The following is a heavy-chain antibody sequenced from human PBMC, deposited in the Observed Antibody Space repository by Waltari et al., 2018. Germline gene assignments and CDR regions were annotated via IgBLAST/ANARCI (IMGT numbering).Heavy chain of an antibody. Sequence: QVQLQESGPGLVKPSETLSLTCTVSGGSISSYYWSWIRQPAGKGLEWMGRSYTRRWSNYNPSPKSLVTMSADTSKNQFSLQLSSVTAADTAVYYCATSYSSGWYYFDYWGQGTLVTVSS. J-gene: IGHJ4*02. D-gene: IGHD6-19*01. V-gene: IGHV4-4*07. CDR3: ATSYSSGWYYFDY. CDR1: GGSISSYY. CDR2: SYTRRWS.